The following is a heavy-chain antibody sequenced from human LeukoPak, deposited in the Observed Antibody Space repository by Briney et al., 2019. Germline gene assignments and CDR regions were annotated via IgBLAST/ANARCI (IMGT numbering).Heavy chain of an antibody. J-gene: IGHJ4*02. CDR2: INHSGST. CDR1: GGSFSGYY. CDR3: ARPRGYSYGL. Sequence: KSSETLSLTCAVYGGSFSGYYWSWTRQPPGKGLEWIGEINHSGSTNYSPSLKSRVTISVDTSKNQFSLKLSSVTAADTAVYYCARPRGYSYGLWGQGTLVTVSS. V-gene: IGHV4-34*01. D-gene: IGHD5-18*01.